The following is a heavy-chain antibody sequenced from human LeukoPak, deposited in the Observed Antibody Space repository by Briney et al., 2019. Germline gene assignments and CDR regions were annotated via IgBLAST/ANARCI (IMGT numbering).Heavy chain of an antibody. Sequence: TGGSLRLSCAVSGITLSNYGMSWVRQAPGKGLEWVAGISGSGGGTNYADSVKGRFTISRDNPKNTLYLQMNSLGAEDTAVCFCAKRGVVIRVILVGFHKEAYYFDSWGQGALVTVSS. CDR3: AKRGVVIRVILVGFHKEAYYFDS. D-gene: IGHD3-22*01. J-gene: IGHJ4*02. V-gene: IGHV3-23*01. CDR1: GITLSNYG. CDR2: ISGSGGGT.